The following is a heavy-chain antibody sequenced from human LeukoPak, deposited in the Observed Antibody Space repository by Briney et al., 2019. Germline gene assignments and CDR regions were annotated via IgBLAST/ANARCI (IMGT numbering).Heavy chain of an antibody. J-gene: IGHJ4*02. CDR3: AKDYIGSYSTFDY. D-gene: IGHD1-26*01. Sequence: GGSLRLSCAASGFTFSSYAMSWVRQAPGKGLEWVSAISGSGGSTYYADSVKGRFTISRDTSKNTLCLEMNSLRVEDTAVYYCAKDYIGSYSTFDYWGQGTLVTVSS. V-gene: IGHV3-23*01. CDR1: GFTFSSYA. CDR2: ISGSGGST.